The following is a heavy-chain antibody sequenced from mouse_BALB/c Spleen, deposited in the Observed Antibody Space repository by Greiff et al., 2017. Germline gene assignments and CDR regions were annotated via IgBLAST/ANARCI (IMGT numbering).Heavy chain of an antibody. Sequence: QVQLQQSGAELAKPGASVKMSCKASGYTFTSYWMHWVKQRPGQGLEWIGYINPSTGYTEYNQKFKDKATLTADKSSSTAYMQLSSLTSEDSAVYYCARWRYYDYDDYAMDYWGQGTSVTVSS. J-gene: IGHJ4*01. CDR1: GYTFTSYW. V-gene: IGHV1-7*01. D-gene: IGHD2-4*01. CDR3: ARWRYYDYDDYAMDY. CDR2: INPSTGYT.